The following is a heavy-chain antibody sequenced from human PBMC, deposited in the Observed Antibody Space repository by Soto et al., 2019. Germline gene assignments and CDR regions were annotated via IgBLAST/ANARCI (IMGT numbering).Heavy chain of an antibody. Sequence: GASVKVSCKASGGTFSSYAISWVRQAPGQGLEWMGGIIPIFGTANYAQKFQGRVTITADKSTSTAYMELSSLRSEDTAVYYCASGSSRGYFDYWGQGTLVTVSS. D-gene: IGHD1-26*01. CDR3: ASGSSRGYFDY. CDR1: GGTFSSYA. CDR2: IIPIFGTA. V-gene: IGHV1-69*06. J-gene: IGHJ4*02.